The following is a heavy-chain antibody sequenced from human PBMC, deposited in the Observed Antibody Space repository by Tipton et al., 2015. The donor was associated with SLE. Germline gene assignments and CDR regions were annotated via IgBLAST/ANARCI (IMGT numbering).Heavy chain of an antibody. V-gene: IGHV4-31*03. J-gene: IGHJ4*02. Sequence: TLSLTCTVSGGSISNGGYYWNWIRQHPGKGLEWIGNIYYSGGTYYNPSLKSRVTISADTSQNQFSLKVRSVTAADTAVYYCAGGAQLGGDYFDYWGQGTLVTVSS. CDR1: GGSISNGGYY. CDR3: AGGAQLGGDYFDY. D-gene: IGHD3-16*01. CDR2: IYYSGGT.